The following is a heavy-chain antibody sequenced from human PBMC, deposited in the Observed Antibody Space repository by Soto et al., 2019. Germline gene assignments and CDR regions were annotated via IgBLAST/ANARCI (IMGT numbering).Heavy chain of an antibody. CDR1: GFTFISYG. Sequence: EVQLGESGGGLVEPGGSLRLSCAASGFTFISYGMNWVRQAPGKGLEWVASISSSSSYIYYADSVKGRFTISRDNVKNSLYLQMNSLSAEDTAVYYCARVQIQNLPESETTYYYDTCDSWGQGTLVTVSS. CDR3: ARVQIQNLPESETTYYYDTCDS. J-gene: IGHJ4*02. V-gene: IGHV3-21*02. D-gene: IGHD3-22*01. CDR2: ISSSSSYI.